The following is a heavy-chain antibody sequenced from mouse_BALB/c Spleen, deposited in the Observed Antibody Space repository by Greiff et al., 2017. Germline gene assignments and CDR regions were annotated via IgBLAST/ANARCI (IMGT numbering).Heavy chain of an antibody. Sequence: EVHLVESGGGLVQPGGSRKLSCAASGFTFSSFGMHWVRQAPEKGLEWVAYISSGSSTLYYADTVKGRFTISRDNPKNTLFLQMTSLRSEDTAMYYCARSRGNSWFAYWGQGTLVTVSA. CDR3: ARSRGNSWFAY. CDR1: GFTFSSFG. J-gene: IGHJ3*01. V-gene: IGHV5-17*02. D-gene: IGHD2-1*01. CDR2: ISSGSSTL.